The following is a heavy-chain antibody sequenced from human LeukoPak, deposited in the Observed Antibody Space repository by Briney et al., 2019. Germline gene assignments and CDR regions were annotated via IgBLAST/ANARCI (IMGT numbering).Heavy chain of an antibody. D-gene: IGHD2-2*01. J-gene: IGHJ5*02. CDR2: INPSGGST. CDR3: ARDVGVPAAHAWFDP. V-gene: IGHV1-46*01. CDR1: GYTFTSYY. Sequence: GASVKVSCKASGYTFTSYYMHWVRQAPGQGLEWMGIINPSGGSTSYAQKFQGRVTMTRDTSISTAYMELSRLRSDDTAVYYCARDVGVPAAHAWFDPWGQGTLVTVSS.